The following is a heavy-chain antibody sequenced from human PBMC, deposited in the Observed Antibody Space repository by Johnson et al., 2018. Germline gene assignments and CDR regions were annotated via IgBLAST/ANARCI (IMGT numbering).Heavy chain of an antibody. CDR3: ARDWWGRRIVAKHQEDAFDI. Sequence: QVQLQESGGGVVQPGRSLRLSCAASGFTFSSYAMHWVRQAPGKGLEWVAVISYDGSNKSYADSVKGRFTISSDNSKNTLYLQMNSLSAEDTAVYYCARDWWGRRIVAKHQEDAFDIWGQGTLVTVSS. D-gene: IGHD2-21*01. CDR2: ISYDGSNK. V-gene: IGHV3-30-3*01. J-gene: IGHJ4*02. CDR1: GFTFSSYA.